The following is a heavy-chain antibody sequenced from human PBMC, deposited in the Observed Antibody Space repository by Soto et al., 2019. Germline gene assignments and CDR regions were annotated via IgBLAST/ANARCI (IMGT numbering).Heavy chain of an antibody. D-gene: IGHD3-9*01. CDR1: GFTFSSYA. Sequence: GGSLRLSFAASGFTFSSYAMSWVRQAPGKGLEWVSAISGSGASTYYADSVKGRFTISRDNSKNTLYLQMNSLRAEDTAVYYCAHFDWFIDYWGQGTLVTVSS. J-gene: IGHJ4*02. V-gene: IGHV3-23*01. CDR2: ISGSGAST. CDR3: AHFDWFIDY.